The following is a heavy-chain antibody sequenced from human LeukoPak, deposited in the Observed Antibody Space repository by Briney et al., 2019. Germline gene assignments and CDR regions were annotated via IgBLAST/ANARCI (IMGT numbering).Heavy chain of an antibody. V-gene: IGHV4-59*01. Sequence: SETLSLTCTVSGGSISSYYWSWIRQPPGKGLEWIGYIYYTGSTNYNPSLKSRVTISVDTSKNQFSLKLSSVTAADTAVYYCARKTYRGNYSPYYFDYWGQGTLVTVSS. CDR3: ARKTYRGNYSPYYFDY. CDR2: IYYTGST. J-gene: IGHJ4*02. CDR1: GGSISSYY. D-gene: IGHD2-15*01.